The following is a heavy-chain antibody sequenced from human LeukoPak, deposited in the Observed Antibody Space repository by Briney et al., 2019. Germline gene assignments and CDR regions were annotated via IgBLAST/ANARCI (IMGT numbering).Heavy chain of an antibody. D-gene: IGHD4-17*01. J-gene: IGHJ3*02. V-gene: IGHV5-51*01. CDR2: IYPGDSDT. Sequence: GESLKISFKRSGYSFTIYTIGWVRQMPGKGLEWMGIIYPGDSDTRYSPSFQGQVTISADKSISTAYLQWSSLKASDTAMYYCARRGVTTYAFDIWGQGTMVTVSS. CDR3: ARRGVTTYAFDI. CDR1: GYSFTIYT.